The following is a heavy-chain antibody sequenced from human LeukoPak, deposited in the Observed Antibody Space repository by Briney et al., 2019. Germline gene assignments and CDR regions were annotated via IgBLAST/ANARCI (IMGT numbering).Heavy chain of an antibody. Sequence: ASVKVSCKASGYTFTSYYMHRVRQAPGQGLEWMGLINPTGGSTGYAQKFQGKFTATRDMSTSTDYMELSSLRSEDTAVYYCARDNSVGDYAWWFDPWGQGTLVTVSS. CDR3: ARDNSVGDYAWWFDP. CDR1: GYTFTSYY. D-gene: IGHD1-26*01. CDR2: INPTGGST. V-gene: IGHV1-46*01. J-gene: IGHJ5*02.